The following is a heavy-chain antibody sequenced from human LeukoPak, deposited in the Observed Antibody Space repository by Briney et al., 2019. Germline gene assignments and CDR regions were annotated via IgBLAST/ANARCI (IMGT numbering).Heavy chain of an antibody. Sequence: GESLKISCKGSGYSFTSYWIGWVRQMPGKGLEWMGIIYPGDSDTRYSPSFQGQVTISADKSISTAYLQWSSLKASDTAMYYCARLPQNTIVGATPSPFDIWGQGTMVTVSS. V-gene: IGHV5-51*01. D-gene: IGHD1-26*01. CDR1: GYSFTSYW. J-gene: IGHJ3*02. CDR2: IYPGDSDT. CDR3: ARLPQNTIVGATPSPFDI.